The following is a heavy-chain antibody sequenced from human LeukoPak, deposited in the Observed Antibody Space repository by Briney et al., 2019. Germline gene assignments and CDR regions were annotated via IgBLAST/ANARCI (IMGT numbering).Heavy chain of an antibody. CDR1: GLSISDQY. CDR2: IQSGGNI. V-gene: IGHV3-53*01. CDR3: AKDLHSSGGSLTD. D-gene: IGHD6-19*01. Sequence: PGGSLRLSCAASGLSISDQYMSWVRQAPGKGLEWVSIIQSGGNIYYADSVKGRITVSRDNSKNTVYLQMNSLRAEDTAVYYCAKDLHSSGGSLTDWGQGTLVAVSS. J-gene: IGHJ4*02.